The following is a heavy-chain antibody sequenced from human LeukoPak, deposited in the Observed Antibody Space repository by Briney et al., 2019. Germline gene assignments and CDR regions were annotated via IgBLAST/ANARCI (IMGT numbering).Heavy chain of an antibody. CDR3: AREGPYCSSTSCQGFQH. CDR1: GGSISTYY. J-gene: IGHJ1*01. CDR2: IYSSGSA. Sequence: SETLSLTCTVSGGSISTYYWSWIRQPAGKGLEWIGRIYSSGSAIYNPSVDRRVTMSVDTSNNQISLKLTSVTAADTAVYYCAREGPYCSSTSCQGFQHWGQGTLVTVSS. V-gene: IGHV4-4*07. D-gene: IGHD2-2*01.